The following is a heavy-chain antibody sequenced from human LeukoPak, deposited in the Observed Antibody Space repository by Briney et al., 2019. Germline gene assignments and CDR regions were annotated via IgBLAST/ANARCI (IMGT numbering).Heavy chain of an antibody. D-gene: IGHD1-26*01. CDR1: GGSLSSYY. Sequence: PSETLSLTCTVSGGSLSSYYWSWIRQPAGKGLEWIGRIYTSGSTNYNPSLKSRVTMSVDTSKNQYSLKLSSVTAADTAVYYCARDLPGGATTGSDAFDIWGQGTMATVSS. CDR3: ARDLPGGATTGSDAFDI. J-gene: IGHJ3*02. CDR2: IYTSGST. V-gene: IGHV4-4*07.